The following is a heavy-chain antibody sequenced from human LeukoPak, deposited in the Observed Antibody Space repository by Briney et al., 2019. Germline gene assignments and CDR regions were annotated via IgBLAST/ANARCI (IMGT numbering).Heavy chain of an antibody. D-gene: IGHD6-19*01. Sequence: PSETLSLTCTVSGGSISSYYWSWIRQPPGKGLEWIGYIYYSGSTNYNPSLKSRVTISVDTSKNQFSLKLSSVTAADTAVYYCARQQGIAVAASFDYWGQGTLVTVSS. CDR1: GGSISSYY. CDR3: ARQQGIAVAASFDY. J-gene: IGHJ4*02. CDR2: IYYSGST. V-gene: IGHV4-59*08.